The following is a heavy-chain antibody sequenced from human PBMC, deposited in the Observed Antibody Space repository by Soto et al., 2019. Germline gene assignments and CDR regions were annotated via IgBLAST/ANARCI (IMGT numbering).Heavy chain of an antibody. CDR3: EAEMTFGKLSVV. D-gene: IGHD3-16*02. Sequence: VQLVQSGAEVKKAGSSVKVSCKASGDTDTDYVISWVRQAPGQGLEWMGGIFPKFGTTYSAQKLQDRLTITADESTSTVYMQLSSLRLDDTAVYYCEAEMTFGKLSVVWGQGTTVTVSS. J-gene: IGHJ6*02. CDR1: GDTDTDYV. V-gene: IGHV1-69*01. CDR2: IFPKFGTT.